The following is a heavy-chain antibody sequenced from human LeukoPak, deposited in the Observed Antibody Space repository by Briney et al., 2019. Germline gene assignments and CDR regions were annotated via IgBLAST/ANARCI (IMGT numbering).Heavy chain of an antibody. CDR2: IKQDASEK. V-gene: IGHV3-7*03. CDR3: TRDNPFGAY. CDR1: GFTFSSYW. J-gene: IGHJ4*02. D-gene: IGHD3-16*01. Sequence: PGGSLRLSCAASGFTFSSYWMTWVRQAPGKGLECVANIKQDASEKYYVDSVKGRFTISRDNAKNSLYLQMNSLRAEDTAVYYCTRDNPFGAYWGQGTLVTVSS.